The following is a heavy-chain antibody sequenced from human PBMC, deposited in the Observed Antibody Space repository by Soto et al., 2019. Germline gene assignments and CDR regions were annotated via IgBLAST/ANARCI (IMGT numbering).Heavy chain of an antibody. J-gene: IGHJ6*02. CDR1: GFSFSTYS. CDR3: AGEEGYWGRMDV. CDR2: ISSGSSYI. D-gene: IGHD2-15*01. Sequence: EVQLVESGGGLVKPGGSLRLSCAASGFSFSTYSMNWVRQAPGKGLEWVSSISSGSSYIYYAESVKGRFTISTDNTKTALLLQMNSLRDEDTAVYYCAGEEGYWGRMDVWGQGTTVTVSS. V-gene: IGHV3-21*02.